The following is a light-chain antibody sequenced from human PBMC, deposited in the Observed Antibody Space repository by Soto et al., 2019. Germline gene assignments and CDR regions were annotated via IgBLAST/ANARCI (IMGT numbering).Light chain of an antibody. J-gene: IGLJ3*02. CDR2: DVT. CDR3: SSYTGSGTWV. V-gene: IGLV2-14*03. Sequence: QSVLTQPASVSGSPGQLITISCTGTSGDVGAYNLVSWYQQHPGKAPKVMISDVTNRPSGVSNRFSGSKSGNTASLTISGLQSEDEAHYYCSSYTGSGTWVFGGGTKVTVL. CDR1: SGDVGAYNL.